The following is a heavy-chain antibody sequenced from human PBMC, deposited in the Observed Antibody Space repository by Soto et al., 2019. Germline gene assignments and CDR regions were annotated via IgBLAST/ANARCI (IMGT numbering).Heavy chain of an antibody. J-gene: IGHJ4*02. CDR3: ATYFTGGGGRGY. CDR1: GASISRDH. V-gene: IGHV4-59*08. Sequence: QVQLQESGPGLVKPSETLTLTCTVSGASISRDHWNWIRQPPGKGLEWIGEYSGTTNYNPSLRSRVTISVDTSNNHISLKLNSVTAADTAVYFCATYFTGGGGRGYWGQGTLVTVSS. D-gene: IGHD3-16*01. CDR2: YSGTT.